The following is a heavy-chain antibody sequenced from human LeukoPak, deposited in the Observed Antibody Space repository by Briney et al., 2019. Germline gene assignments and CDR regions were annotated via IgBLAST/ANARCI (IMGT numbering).Heavy chain of an antibody. CDR3: ARGGGPYGSGTSPNNWFDP. Sequence: GSSVKVSCKASGGTFSSYAISWVRQAPGQGLEWMGGIIPIFGTANYAQKFQGRVTITADGSTSTAYMELSSLRSEDTAVYYCARGGGPYGSGTSPNNWFDPWGQGTLVTVSS. CDR1: GGTFSSYA. D-gene: IGHD3-10*01. V-gene: IGHV1-69*01. J-gene: IGHJ5*02. CDR2: IIPIFGTA.